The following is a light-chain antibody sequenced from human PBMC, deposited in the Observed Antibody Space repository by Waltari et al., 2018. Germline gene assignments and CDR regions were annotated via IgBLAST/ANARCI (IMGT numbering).Light chain of an antibody. V-gene: IGKV6-21*01. CDR1: QTIGSS. CDR2: YAS. J-gene: IGKJ2*01. Sequence: EIMLTQSPAFQSVTPKEKVTITCRASQTIGSSLHWYQQKPDQSPKLLIKYASQSFSGVSSRFNGSGSGRDFTLTINALEGEDVATYYCQQSATLPYTFGQGTKLEMK. CDR3: QQSATLPYT.